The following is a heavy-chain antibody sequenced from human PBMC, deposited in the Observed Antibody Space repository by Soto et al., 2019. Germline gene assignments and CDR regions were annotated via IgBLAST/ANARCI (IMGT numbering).Heavy chain of an antibody. CDR1: GGSFSGYY. CDR2: INHSGST. V-gene: IGHV4-34*01. J-gene: IGHJ4*02. Sequence: PSETLSLTCAVYGGSFSGYYWSWIRQPPGKGLEWIGEINHSGSTNYNPSLKSRVTISVDTSKNQFSLKLGSVTAADTAVYYCARGPTATRYYDFWSGYCYFDYWGQGTLVTVSS. CDR3: ARGPTATRYYDFWSGYCYFDY. D-gene: IGHD3-3*01.